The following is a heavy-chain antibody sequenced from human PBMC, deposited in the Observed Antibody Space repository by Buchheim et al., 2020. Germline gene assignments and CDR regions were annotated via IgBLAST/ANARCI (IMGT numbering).Heavy chain of an antibody. D-gene: IGHD6-19*01. Sequence: QVQLVQSGAEVKKPGASVKVSCKASGYTFTGYYMHWVRQAPGQGLEWMGWINPNSGGTNYAQKFQGWVTMTRDTSISTAYMELSSLRSEDTAVYYCARTPSSGPLFGPPGWLDYWGQGTL. V-gene: IGHV1-2*04. J-gene: IGHJ4*02. CDR2: INPNSGGT. CDR3: ARTPSSGPLFGPPGWLDY. CDR1: GYTFTGYY.